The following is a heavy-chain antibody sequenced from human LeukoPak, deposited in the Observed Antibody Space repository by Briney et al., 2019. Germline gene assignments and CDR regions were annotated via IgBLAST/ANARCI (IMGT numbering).Heavy chain of an antibody. CDR3: ARDYSSSWLRFFDY. J-gene: IGHJ4*02. CDR2: TWFDGSNI. V-gene: IGHV3-33*01. Sequence: GGSLRLSCAASGFTFSSYGMHWVRQAPGKGLEWVAVTWFDGSNIYYADSVKGRFTISRDNSKNTLYLQMSSLRAEDTAVYYCARDYSSSWLRFFDYWGQGTLVTVSS. D-gene: IGHD6-6*01. CDR1: GFTFSSYG.